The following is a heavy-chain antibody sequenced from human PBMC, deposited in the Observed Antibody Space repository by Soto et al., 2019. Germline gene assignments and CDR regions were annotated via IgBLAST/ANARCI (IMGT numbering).Heavy chain of an antibody. D-gene: IGHD3-3*01. CDR1: GYTFTSYG. J-gene: IGHJ6*02. CDR3: ARGYDFWSGYYPMFDYYYHYVMDV. V-gene: IGHV1-18*01. Sequence: GASVKVSCKASGYTFTSYGISWVRQAPGQGLEWMGWISAYNRNTNYAQKLQGRVTMTTDTSTSTAYMELRSLRSDDTAVYYCARGYDFWSGYYPMFDYYYHYVMDVCGQGTTVTVSS. CDR2: ISAYNRNT.